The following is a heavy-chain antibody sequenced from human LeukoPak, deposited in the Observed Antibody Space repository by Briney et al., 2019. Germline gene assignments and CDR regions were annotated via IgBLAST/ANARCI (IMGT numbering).Heavy chain of an antibody. V-gene: IGHV3-21*01. CDR2: ISTSTSYI. J-gene: IGHJ6*03. Sequence: GGSLRLSCAASGFTFDDYGMSWVRQAPGKGLEWVSSISTSTSYIYYADSVKGRFTISRDNAENSLYLQMNSLRAEDTAVYYCAGEGNYYGSGSYYNSYNYYYYMDVWGKGTTVTISS. CDR1: GFTFDDYG. D-gene: IGHD3-10*01. CDR3: AGEGNYYGSGSYYNSYNYYYYMDV.